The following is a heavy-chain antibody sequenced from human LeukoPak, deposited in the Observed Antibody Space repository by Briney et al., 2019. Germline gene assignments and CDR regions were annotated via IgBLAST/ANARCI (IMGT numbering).Heavy chain of an antibody. V-gene: IGHV1-2*02. CDR3: ASRVVPAAPLLP. Sequence: ASVKVSCKASGYTFTGYYMHWVRQAPGQGLELMGWINPNSGGTNYAQKFQGRVTMTRDTSISTAYMELSRLRSDDTAVYYCASRVVPAAPLLPWGQGTLVAVSS. D-gene: IGHD2-2*01. J-gene: IGHJ5*02. CDR1: GYTFTGYY. CDR2: INPNSGGT.